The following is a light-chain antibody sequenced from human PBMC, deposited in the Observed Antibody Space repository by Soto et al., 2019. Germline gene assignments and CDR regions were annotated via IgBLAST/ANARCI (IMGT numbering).Light chain of an antibody. V-gene: IGLV2-14*01. CDR3: SSYTSSSTYV. J-gene: IGLJ1*01. CDR1: SSDVGSYNY. Sequence: HSVLTQPASVSGSPGQSITISCTGTSSDVGSYNYVSWYQQHPGKAPKLMIYEVSNRPSGVSNRFSGSKSGNTASLTISGLQAEDEADYYCSSYTSSSTYVFGTGTKV. CDR2: EVS.